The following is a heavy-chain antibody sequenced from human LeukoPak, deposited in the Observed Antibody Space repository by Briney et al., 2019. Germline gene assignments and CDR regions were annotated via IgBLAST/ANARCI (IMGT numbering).Heavy chain of an antibody. CDR2: IKSKTDGGTT. Sequence: GGSLRLSCAASGFTFSNAWMSWVRQAPGKGLEWVGRIKSKTDGGTTDYAAPVKGRFTISRDDSKNTLYLQMNSLKTEDTAVYYCTTAPLRITMVRGVIIKDYWGQGTLVPSPQ. J-gene: IGHJ4*02. D-gene: IGHD3-10*01. CDR3: TTAPLRITMVRGVIIKDY. CDR1: GFTFSNAW. V-gene: IGHV3-15*01.